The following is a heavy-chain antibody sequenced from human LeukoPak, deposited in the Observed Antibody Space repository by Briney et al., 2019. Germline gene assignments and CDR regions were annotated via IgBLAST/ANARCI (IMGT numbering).Heavy chain of an antibody. Sequence: KSGGPLRLSCAASGFTYSSYSMNWVPQAPGKGLEWASSISSSSSYIYYADLVKGRFTISRDKAKNSLYLQMNSLRAEETAVYYCARTRDDYWGQGTLVTVSS. CDR2: ISSSSSYI. CDR3: ARTRDDY. J-gene: IGHJ4*02. V-gene: IGHV3-21*01. CDR1: GFTYSSYS.